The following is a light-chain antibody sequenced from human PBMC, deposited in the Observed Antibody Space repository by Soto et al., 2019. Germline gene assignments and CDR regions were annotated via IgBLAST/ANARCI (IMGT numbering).Light chain of an antibody. CDR1: SSDVGGYNY. CDR3: SSYTSGSTLYV. V-gene: IGLV2-14*01. CDR2: ASS. Sequence: QSVLTQPASVSGSPGQSITISCTGTSSDVGGYNYVSWYQHHPGKAPRLMIYASSNRPSGVSHRFSGSRSGNTASLTISGLQAEDEADYYCSSYTSGSTLYVFGTGTKPTVL. J-gene: IGLJ1*01.